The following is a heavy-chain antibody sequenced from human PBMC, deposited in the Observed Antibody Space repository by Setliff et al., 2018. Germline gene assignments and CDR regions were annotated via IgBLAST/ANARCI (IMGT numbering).Heavy chain of an antibody. CDR2: IYPGDSDT. J-gene: IGHJ3*01. V-gene: IGHV5-51*01. CDR1: GYSFPDYW. D-gene: IGHD2-2*01. Sequence: SGESLKISCKGSGYSFPDYWVAWVRQMPGKGLECMGIIYPGDSDTRYSPSFQGQVTISVDNSISTADLQWSNLKASDTAIYYCTRHEDRNKCTSSSCYRENDAFGVWGQGAMVTVSS. CDR3: TRHEDRNKCTSSSCYRENDAFGV.